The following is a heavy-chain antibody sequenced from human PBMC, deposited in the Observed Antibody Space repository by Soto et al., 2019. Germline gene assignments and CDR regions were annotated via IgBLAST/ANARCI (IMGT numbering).Heavy chain of an antibody. CDR3: ARVGYGSGPNWFDP. D-gene: IGHD3-10*01. J-gene: IGHJ5*02. Sequence: QVQLQESGPGLGKPSQTLSLTSTVSGGSISSGGYYWSWIRQHPGKGLEWIGYIYYSGSTYYNPSLKSRVTISVDTSKNQFSLKLSSVTAADTAVYYCARVGYGSGPNWFDPWGQGTLVTVSS. CDR2: IYYSGST. V-gene: IGHV4-31*03. CDR1: GGSISSGGYY.